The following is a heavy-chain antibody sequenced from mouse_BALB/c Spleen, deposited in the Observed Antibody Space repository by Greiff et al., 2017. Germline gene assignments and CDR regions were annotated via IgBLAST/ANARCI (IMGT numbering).Heavy chain of an antibody. CDR1: GFAFSSYD. CDR3: GRAGQLGRDDFDY. D-gene: IGHD4-1*02. CDR2: ISSGGGST. J-gene: IGHJ2*01. V-gene: IGHV5-12-1*01. Sequence: EVQLVESGGGLVKPGGSLKLSCAASGFAFSSYDMSWVRQTPEKRLEWVAYISSGGGSTYYPDTVKGRFTISRDNAKNTLYLQMSSLKSEDTAMYYCGRAGQLGRDDFDYWGQGTTLTVSS.